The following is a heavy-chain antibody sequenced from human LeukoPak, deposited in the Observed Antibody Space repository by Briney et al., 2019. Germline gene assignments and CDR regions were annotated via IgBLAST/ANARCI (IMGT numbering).Heavy chain of an antibody. J-gene: IGHJ4*02. CDR2: IIPLFGTA. Sequence: PGSSAKVSCKASGGTFSTYAISWVRQAPGQGLEWMGGIIPLFGTANYAQKFRDGVTITTDESTSTVYMDLTRLTSEDTAIYYCTKGGDYWGQGTLVTVSS. D-gene: IGHD3-16*01. CDR3: TKGGDY. V-gene: IGHV1-69*05. CDR1: GGTFSTYA.